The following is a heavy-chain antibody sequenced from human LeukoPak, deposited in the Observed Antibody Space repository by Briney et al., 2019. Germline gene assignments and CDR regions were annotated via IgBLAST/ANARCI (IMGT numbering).Heavy chain of an antibody. D-gene: IGHD5-12*01. CDR1: GFTFSSYE. Sequence: PGGSLRLSCAASGFTFSSYEMNWVRQAPGKGLEWVSYISSSGSTIYYADSVKGRFTISRDSSRNTVYLQMNSLRAEDTAVYYCARDGYSGYGYYFDYWGQGTLVTVSS. V-gene: IGHV3-48*03. J-gene: IGHJ4*02. CDR2: ISSSGSTI. CDR3: ARDGYSGYGYYFDY.